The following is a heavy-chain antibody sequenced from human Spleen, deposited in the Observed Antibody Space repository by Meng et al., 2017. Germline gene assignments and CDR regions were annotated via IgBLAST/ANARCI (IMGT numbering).Heavy chain of an antibody. D-gene: IGHD4-11*01. CDR3: ARGPTTMAHDFDY. Sequence: GRLQRWGAGLLKPSETLSFTCVVSGGSFSDYYWCWIRQPPGKGLEWIGEINHSGSTNYNPSLESRATISVDTSQNNLSLKLSSVTAADSAVYYCARGPTTMAHDFDYWGQGTLVTVSS. CDR1: GGSFSDYY. V-gene: IGHV4-34*01. J-gene: IGHJ4*02. CDR2: INHSGST.